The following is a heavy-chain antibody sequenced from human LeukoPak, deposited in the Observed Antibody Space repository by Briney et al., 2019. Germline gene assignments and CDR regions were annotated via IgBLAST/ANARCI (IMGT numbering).Heavy chain of an antibody. Sequence: GGSLRLSCAASGFTFSSQSMNWVRQAPGKGLEWVSSISTSSSYIYYADSVKGRFTISRDNAKSSLYLQMNSLRAEDTAVYYCARRTRDGYNFDYWGQGTLVTVSS. J-gene: IGHJ4*02. V-gene: IGHV3-21*01. D-gene: IGHD5-24*01. CDR3: ARRTRDGYNFDY. CDR1: GFTFSSQS. CDR2: ISTSSSYI.